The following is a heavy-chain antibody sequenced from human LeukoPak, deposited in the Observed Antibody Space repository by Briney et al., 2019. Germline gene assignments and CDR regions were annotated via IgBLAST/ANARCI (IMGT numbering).Heavy chain of an antibody. CDR1: GFTFSSYA. V-gene: IGHV3-30*04. Sequence: LPGRSLRLSCAGSGFTFSSYAMHWVRQAPGKGLEWVAVISYDENNKYYANSVKGRFTISRDNSKNTLYLQMNSVRGEDTAVYYCARDGPSDVGDSVDVWGKGTTVIISS. CDR3: ARDGPSDVGDSVDV. CDR2: ISYDENNK. J-gene: IGHJ6*04.